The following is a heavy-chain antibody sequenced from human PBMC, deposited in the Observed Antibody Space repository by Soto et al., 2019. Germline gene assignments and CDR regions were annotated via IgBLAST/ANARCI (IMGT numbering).Heavy chain of an antibody. V-gene: IGHV3-30*18. CDR2: ISYDGSNK. Sequence: GGSLRLSCAASGFTFSSYGMHWVRQAPGKGLEWVAVISYDGSNKYYADSVKGRFTISRDNSKNTLYLQMNSLRAEDTAVYYCAKDRPIAVAGTGGPDYWGQGTLVTVSS. D-gene: IGHD6-19*01. CDR3: AKDRPIAVAGTGGPDY. CDR1: GFTFSSYG. J-gene: IGHJ4*02.